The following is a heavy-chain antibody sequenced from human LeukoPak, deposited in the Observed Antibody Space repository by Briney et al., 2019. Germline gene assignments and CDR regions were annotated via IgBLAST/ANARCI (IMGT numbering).Heavy chain of an antibody. D-gene: IGHD3-22*01. J-gene: IGHJ4*02. CDR2: IKQDGSEK. CDR1: GFTFSSYW. Sequence: GGSLRLSCAAFGFTFSSYWMSWVRQAPGKGLEWVANIKQDGSEKYYVDSVKGRFTISRDNAKNSLYLQMNSLRAEDTAVYYCARRQGSYFDTSGYYYGWGQGTLVTVSS. CDR3: ARRQGSYFDTSGYYYG. V-gene: IGHV3-7*01.